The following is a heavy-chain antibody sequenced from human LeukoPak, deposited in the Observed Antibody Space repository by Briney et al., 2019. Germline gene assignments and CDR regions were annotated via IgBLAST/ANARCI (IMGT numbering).Heavy chain of an antibody. CDR1: GLTLSSNY. V-gene: IGHV3-53*01. CDR2: IYNDGST. D-gene: IGHD6-13*01. CDR3: ARGWESTNWYYYGN. J-gene: IGHJ4*02. Sequence: GGSLRLSCAVSGLTLSSNYMSWVRQAPGKGLEWVSVIYNDGSTFYAESVKGRFTISRDKSKNTLYLQMNSLRADDAAVYYCARGWESTNWYYYGNCGRGALVAVAS.